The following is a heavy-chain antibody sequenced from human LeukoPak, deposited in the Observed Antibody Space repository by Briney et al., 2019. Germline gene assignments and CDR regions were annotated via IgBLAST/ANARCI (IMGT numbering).Heavy chain of an antibody. CDR3: ARGHWNFHYYYYGMDV. J-gene: IGHJ6*02. D-gene: IGHD1-7*01. V-gene: IGHV4-34*01. Sequence: SETLSLTRAVYGGSFSGYYWSWIRQPPGKGLEWIGEINHSGSTNYNPSLKSRVTISVDTSKNQFSLKLSSVTAADTAVYYCARGHWNFHYYYYGMDVWGQGTTVTVFS. CDR1: GGSFSGYY. CDR2: INHSGST.